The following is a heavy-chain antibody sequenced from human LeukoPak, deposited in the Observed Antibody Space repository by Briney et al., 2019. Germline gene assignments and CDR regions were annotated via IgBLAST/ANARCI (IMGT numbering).Heavy chain of an antibody. V-gene: IGHV3-48*01. CDR2: ISSSSSTI. D-gene: IGHD3-22*01. CDR3: ARALTYYYDSSGVPPNDAFDI. CDR1: EFTFSSYS. Sequence: GGSLRLSCAASEFTFSSYSMNWVRQAPGKGLEWVSYISSSSSTIYYADSVKGRFTISRDNAKNSLYLQMNSLRAEDTAVYYCARALTYYYDSSGVPPNDAFDIWGQGTMVTVSS. J-gene: IGHJ3*02.